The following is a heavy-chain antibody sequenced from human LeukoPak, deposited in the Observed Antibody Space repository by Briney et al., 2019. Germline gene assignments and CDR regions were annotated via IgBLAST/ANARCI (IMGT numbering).Heavy chain of an antibody. CDR1: GGSISSYY. Sequence: PSETLSLTCTVSGGSISSYYWSWIRQPPGKGLEWIGYIYYSGSTYYNPSLKSRVTISVDTSKNQFSLKLSSVTAADTAVYYCARQLVVVVPAEFDYWGQGTLVTVSS. CDR2: IYYSGST. J-gene: IGHJ4*02. D-gene: IGHD2-2*01. CDR3: ARQLVVVVPAEFDY. V-gene: IGHV4-59*04.